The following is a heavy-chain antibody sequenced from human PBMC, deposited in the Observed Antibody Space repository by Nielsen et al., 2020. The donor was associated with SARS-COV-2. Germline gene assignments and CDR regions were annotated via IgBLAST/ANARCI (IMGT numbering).Heavy chain of an antibody. CDR1: GFTFDDYA. CDR3: AKDISQNVDDYGGNPGY. D-gene: IGHD4-23*01. CDR2: ISWNSGSI. Sequence: GGSLRLSCAASGFTFDDYAMHWVRQAPGKGLEWVSGISWNSGSIGYADSVKGRFTISRDNAKNSLYLQMNSLRAEDTALYYCAKDISQNVDDYGGNPGYWGQGTLVTVSS. V-gene: IGHV3-9*01. J-gene: IGHJ4*02.